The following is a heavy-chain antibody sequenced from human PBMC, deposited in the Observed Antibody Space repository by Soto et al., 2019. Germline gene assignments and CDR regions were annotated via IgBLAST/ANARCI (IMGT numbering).Heavy chain of an antibody. CDR2: ISYDGSNK. CDR1: GFTFSSYA. CDR3: ARRFDS. Sequence: PGGSLRLSCAASGFTFSSYAMHWVRQAPGKGPEWVAVISYDGSNKYYADSVKGRFTISRDIAKNSLFLQMNSLRAEDTAVYYCARRFDSWGLGTLVTVSS. J-gene: IGHJ4*02. V-gene: IGHV3-30-3*01.